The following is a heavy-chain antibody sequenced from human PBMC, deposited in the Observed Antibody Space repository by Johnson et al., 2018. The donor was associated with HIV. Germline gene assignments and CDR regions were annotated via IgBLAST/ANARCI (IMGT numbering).Heavy chain of an antibody. Sequence: QMQLVESGGGVVQPGGSLRLSCAASGFIFSSYGMHWVRQAPGKGLEWVAFIWYDGSKKYYVDSVKGRFTISRDNSKNTLFLQMSSLRAEDTAVYYCTKGDSGSDIWGQGTMVTVFS. CDR3: TKGDSGSDI. D-gene: IGHD6-19*01. CDR1: GFIFSSYG. V-gene: IGHV3-30*02. J-gene: IGHJ3*02. CDR2: IWYDGSKK.